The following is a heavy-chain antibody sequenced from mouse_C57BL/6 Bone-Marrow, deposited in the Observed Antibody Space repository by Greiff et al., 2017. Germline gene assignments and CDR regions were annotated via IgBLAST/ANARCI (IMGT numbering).Heavy chain of an antibody. CDR3: ARWSWVQYYFDY. CDR2: INPNNGGT. Sequence: VQLQQSGPELVKPGASVKISCKASGYTFTDYYMNWVKQSHGKSLEWIGDINPNNGGTSYNQKFKGKATLTVDKSSSTAYMELPSLTSEDSAVYYCARWSWVQYYFDYWGQGTTLTVSS. V-gene: IGHV1-26*01. CDR1: GYTFTDYY. J-gene: IGHJ2*01.